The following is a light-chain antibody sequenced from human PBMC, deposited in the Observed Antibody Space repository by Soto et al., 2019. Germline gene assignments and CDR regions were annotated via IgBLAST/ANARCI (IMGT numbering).Light chain of an antibody. CDR2: DTS. CDR1: QTASSSY. V-gene: IGKV3-20*01. CDR3: QHYTDSLWT. J-gene: IGKJ1*01. Sequence: EIVLTQSPDTLSLSPGEGATLSCRASQTASSSYLAWYQQKPGQAPRLLIYDTSTRATGIPDRFSGSGSGTDFTLTISGLEPEDFAVYYCQHYTDSLWTFGQGTKVEIK.